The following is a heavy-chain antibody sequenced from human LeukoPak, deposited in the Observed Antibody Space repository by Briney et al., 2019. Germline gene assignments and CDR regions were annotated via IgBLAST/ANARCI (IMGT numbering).Heavy chain of an antibody. V-gene: IGHV1-2*02. CDR2: INPNSGDT. J-gene: IGHJ4*02. CDR1: GYTFTGYY. D-gene: IGHD5-18*01. CDR3: ARDMDTGPDLFDY. Sequence: ASVKVSCKASGYTFTGYYMHWVRQAPGQGLEWMGWINPNSGDTDYAQKFQGRVTMTRDTSISTAYMELSRLRYDDTAVYYCARDMDTGPDLFDYRGQGTLVTVSS.